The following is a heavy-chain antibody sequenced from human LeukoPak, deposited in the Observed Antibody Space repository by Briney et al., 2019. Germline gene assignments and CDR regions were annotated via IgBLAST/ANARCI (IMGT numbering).Heavy chain of an antibody. Sequence: GGSLRLSCAASGFTFSSYGMHWVRQAPGKGLEWVVVISYDGSNKYYADSVKGRFTISRDNSKNTLYLQMNSLRAEDTAVYYCAKVSRYGSGSIPSPDYWGQGTLVTVSS. J-gene: IGHJ4*02. CDR2: ISYDGSNK. CDR3: AKVSRYGSGSIPSPDY. CDR1: GFTFSSYG. V-gene: IGHV3-30*18. D-gene: IGHD3-10*01.